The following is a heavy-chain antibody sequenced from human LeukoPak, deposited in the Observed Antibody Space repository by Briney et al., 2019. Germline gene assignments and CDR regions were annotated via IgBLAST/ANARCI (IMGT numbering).Heavy chain of an antibody. V-gene: IGHV3-15*01. J-gene: IGHJ4*02. CDR1: GFTFSNAW. CDR2: IKSKTDGGTT. CDR3: TTEEARGYDSGVY. D-gene: IGHD4-17*01. Sequence: KPGGSLRLSCAASGFTFSNAWMSWVRQAPGKGLEWVGRIKSKTDGGTTDYAAPVKGRFTISRDDSKNTLNLQMNSLKTEDTAVYYCTTEEARGYDSGVYWGQGTLVTVSS.